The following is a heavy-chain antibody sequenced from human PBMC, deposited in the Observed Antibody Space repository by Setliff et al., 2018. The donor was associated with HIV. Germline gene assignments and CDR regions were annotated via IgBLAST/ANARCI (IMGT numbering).Heavy chain of an antibody. Sequence: SVKVSCKASEYTFTDYFIHWVRQAPGQGLEWMGWISPILGAPNYAPSFQGRVTITADYSTDTAQIELRSLRSDDTAVYYCVTAQWTVVLPAPRETHFESWGQGTLGTVSS. CDR1: EYTFTDYF. CDR3: VTAQWTVVLPAPRETHFES. CDR2: ISPILGAP. D-gene: IGHD6-19*01. V-gene: IGHV1-69*08. J-gene: IGHJ4*02.